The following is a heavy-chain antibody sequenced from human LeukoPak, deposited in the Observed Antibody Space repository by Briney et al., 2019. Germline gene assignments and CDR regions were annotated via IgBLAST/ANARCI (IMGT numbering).Heavy chain of an antibody. D-gene: IGHD3-10*01. J-gene: IGHJ5*02. CDR1: GGSISSSISSYY. CDR3: ARDSGTTGEVKFDP. Sequence: PSETLSLTRTVSGGSISSSISSYYWSWIRQPPGKGLEWIGYIYHSGSTNYNPSLKSRVTMSVDTSKNQFSLKLSSVTAADTAVYYCARDSGTTGEVKFDPWGQGTLVTVSS. CDR2: IYHSGST. V-gene: IGHV4-61*01.